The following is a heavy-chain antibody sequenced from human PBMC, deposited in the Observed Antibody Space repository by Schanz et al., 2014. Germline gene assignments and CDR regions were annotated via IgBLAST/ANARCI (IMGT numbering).Heavy chain of an antibody. CDR2: ISGSGGNT. Sequence: EVQLLESGGGLVQPGGSLRLSCLASGFAFSSYAMSWVRQAPGKGLEWVSAISGSGGNTYYADAVRGRFTISRDNSKTTVYLQMNSLRAEDTAVYYCAKGPYYYYYMDVWGNGTTVTVSS. CDR1: GFAFSSYA. CDR3: AKGPYYYYYMDV. V-gene: IGHV3-23*01. J-gene: IGHJ6*03.